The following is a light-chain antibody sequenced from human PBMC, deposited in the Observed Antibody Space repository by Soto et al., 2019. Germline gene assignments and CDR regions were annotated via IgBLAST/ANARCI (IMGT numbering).Light chain of an antibody. J-gene: IGKJ1*01. CDR2: LGS. V-gene: IGKV2-28*01. CDR3: MQALQTPWT. CDR1: QSLLHSNGYNY. Sequence: DIVMTQSPLSLPVTPGEPASISCRSSQSLLHSNGYNYLDWYLQKPGQSPQLLIYLGSNRASGVPDRFSGSGSGTDFTLKISRVEADDVGVYYCMQALQTPWTFGQWTKVEIK.